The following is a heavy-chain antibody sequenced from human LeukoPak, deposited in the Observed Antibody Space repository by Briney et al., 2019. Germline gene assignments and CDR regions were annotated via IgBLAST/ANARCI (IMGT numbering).Heavy chain of an antibody. Sequence: GGSLRLSCAASGFTVSNNYMTWVRQAPGKGLEWVSVIYGGGTTYYADSVKGRFTISRDNSKNTLYLQMNSLRAEDTAVYYCARVGPYYFDHWGQGTLVTVSS. V-gene: IGHV3-53*01. CDR3: ARVGPYYFDH. J-gene: IGHJ4*02. CDR2: IYGGGTT. CDR1: GFTVSNNY.